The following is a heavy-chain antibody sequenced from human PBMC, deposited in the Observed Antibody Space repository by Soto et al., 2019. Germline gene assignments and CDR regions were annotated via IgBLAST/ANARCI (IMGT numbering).Heavy chain of an antibody. CDR2: MYPGDSDT. V-gene: IGHV5-51*01. CDR3: ARLPRDCNKTSCYYADH. Sequence: PVESLKISCIGSGYDFNTNWFGWVRQLPWRGLEWVGIMYPGDSDTRYNPSLQGHVTLSVDVTVSTAFLQWRSLETSDTGMYFCARLPRDCNKTSCYYADHWGQGTQVTVSS. D-gene: IGHD3-3*01. CDR1: GYDFNTNW. J-gene: IGHJ4*02.